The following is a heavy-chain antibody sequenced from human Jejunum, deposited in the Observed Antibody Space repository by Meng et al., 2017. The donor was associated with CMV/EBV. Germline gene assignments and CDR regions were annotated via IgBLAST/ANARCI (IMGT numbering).Heavy chain of an antibody. Sequence: ASFPNRLYSWGWVRQSPKGLDWVASIHYPGGAYYNPSLKSRATLSVDTSKSQFSLELTSVTAADTATYYCVRDRGDGSGSYYDYWGPGTLVTVSS. CDR1: ASFPNRLYS. D-gene: IGHD3-10*01. CDR3: VRDRGDGSGSYYDY. J-gene: IGHJ4*02. V-gene: IGHV4-39*07. CDR2: IHYPGGA.